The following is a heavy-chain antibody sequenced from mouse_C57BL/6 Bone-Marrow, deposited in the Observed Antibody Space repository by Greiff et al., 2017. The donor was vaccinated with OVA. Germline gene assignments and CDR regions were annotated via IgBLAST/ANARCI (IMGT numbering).Heavy chain of an antibody. CDR2: LYPGDGDT. J-gene: IGHJ2*01. V-gene: IGHV1-82*01. D-gene: IGHD3-3*01. Sequence: QVQLQQSRPELVKPGASVKISCKASGYAFSSSWMNWVKQRPGKGLEWIGRLYPGDGDTNYNGTFKGKATLPADKSSSTAYMQLSSLTSEDAAVYFCARGTGPFFDYGGQGTTLTVSS. CDR1: GYAFSSSW. CDR3: ARGTGPFFDY.